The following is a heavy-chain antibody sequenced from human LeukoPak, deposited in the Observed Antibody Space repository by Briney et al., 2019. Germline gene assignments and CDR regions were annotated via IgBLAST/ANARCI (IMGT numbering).Heavy chain of an antibody. CDR2: MNSDGSST. J-gene: IGHJ6*03. V-gene: IGHV3-74*01. Sequence: PGGSLRLSCGASGFTFSSYWMNWVRQAPGEGLVWVSRMNSDGSSTSYADSVKGRFTISRDNAKKTLYLQMNSLRAEDTAVYYCARGWVPYYYYYMDVWGKGTTVTISS. CDR1: GFTFSSYW. D-gene: IGHD1-26*01. CDR3: ARGWVPYYYYYMDV.